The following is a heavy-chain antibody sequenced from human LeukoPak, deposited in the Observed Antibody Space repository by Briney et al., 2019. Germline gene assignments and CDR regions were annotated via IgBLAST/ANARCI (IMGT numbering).Heavy chain of an antibody. CDR3: ARLGYDILTGYSPWYYYYYMDV. CDR2: INHSGST. V-gene: IGHV4-34*01. Sequence: SETLSLTCAVYGGSFSGYYWSWIRQPPGKGLEWIGEINHSGSTNYNPSLKSRVTISVDTSKNQFSLKLSSVTAADTAVYYCARLGYDILTGYSPWYYYYYMDVWGKGTTVTVSS. D-gene: IGHD3-9*01. J-gene: IGHJ6*03. CDR1: GGSFSGYY.